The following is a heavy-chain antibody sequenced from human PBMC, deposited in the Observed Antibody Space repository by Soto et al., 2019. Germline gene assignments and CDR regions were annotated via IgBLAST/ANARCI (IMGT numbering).Heavy chain of an antibody. J-gene: IGHJ6*02. CDR1: GFIFANYG. CDR2: ITYEGSNK. V-gene: IGHV3-30*18. D-gene: IGHD1-1*01. Sequence: QEQLVESGGGVVQPGRSLRLSCAASGFIFANYGMHWVRQAPGKGLEWVALITYEGSNKYYAAAVKGRFTISRDNAKNMVSLQMDSLRAEDTAVYYCAKARGANNWANYYGLDVWGQGTTVTVSS. CDR3: AKARGANNWANYYGLDV.